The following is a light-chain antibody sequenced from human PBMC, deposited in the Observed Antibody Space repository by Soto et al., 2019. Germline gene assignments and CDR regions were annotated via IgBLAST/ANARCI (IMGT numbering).Light chain of an antibody. CDR3: QQYGRSGT. V-gene: IGKV3-20*01. Sequence: EIVLTQSPGTLSLSPGERATLSCRASQSVSNNYLAWYQQKPGQAPRLLIYGASNRATGIPDRFSGSGSGKDFTLTISRLEPDDFALYYCQQYGRSGTFGQGTKVEIK. CDR2: GAS. J-gene: IGKJ1*01. CDR1: QSVSNNY.